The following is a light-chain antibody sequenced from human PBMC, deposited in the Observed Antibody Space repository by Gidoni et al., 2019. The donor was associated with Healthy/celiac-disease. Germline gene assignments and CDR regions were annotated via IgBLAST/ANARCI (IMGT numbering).Light chain of an antibody. CDR2: DVS. CDR1: SSDVGGYNY. J-gene: IGLJ2*01. Sequence: QSALTQPASVSGSPGQSISISCTGTSSDVGGYNYVSCYQHHPGKAPKLMFYDVSNRPSGVSNRFSGSKSGNTASLTISGLQAEDEADYYCSSYTSSSTVVFGGGTKLTVL. V-gene: IGLV2-14*03. CDR3: SSYTSSSTVV.